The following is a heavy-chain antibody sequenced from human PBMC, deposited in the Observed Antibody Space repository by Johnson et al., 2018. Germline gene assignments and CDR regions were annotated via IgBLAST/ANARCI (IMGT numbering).Heavy chain of an antibody. CDR3: ARFPKFIAAAGRDAFDI. CDR1: GFTFDDYG. J-gene: IGHJ3*02. CDR2: INWNGGST. Sequence: VQLVQSGGGVVRPGGSLRLSCAASGFTFDDYGMSWVRQAPGKGLEWVSGINWNGGSTGYADSVKGRFTISRDNAKNSLYLQMNSLRAEDTAMYYCARFPKFIAAAGRDAFDIWGQGTMVTVSS. V-gene: IGHV3-20*04. D-gene: IGHD6-13*01.